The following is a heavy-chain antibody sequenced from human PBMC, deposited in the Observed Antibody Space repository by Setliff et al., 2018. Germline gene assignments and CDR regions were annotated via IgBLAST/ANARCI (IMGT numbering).Heavy chain of an antibody. J-gene: IGHJ6*03. CDR2: ISGSGGST. CDR3: AREGVDSRSSTDYRYYMDV. CDR1: GFTFSSYA. Sequence: GGSLRLSCAASGFTFSSYAMSWVRQAPGKGLEWVSAISGSGGSTYYADSVKGRFTISRDNSTSTAYMELSSLRSEDTAVYYCAREGVDSRSSTDYRYYMDVWGKGTTVTVSS. V-gene: IGHV3-23*01. D-gene: IGHD6-6*01.